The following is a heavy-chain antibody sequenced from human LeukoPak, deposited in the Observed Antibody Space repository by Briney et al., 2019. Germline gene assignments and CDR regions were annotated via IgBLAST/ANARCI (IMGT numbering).Heavy chain of an antibody. CDR2: IYTSGST. D-gene: IGHD4-23*01. V-gene: IGHV4-61*02. CDR3: AREGSYGGLYYYYYMDV. Sequence: PSETLSLTCTVSGGSISSGSYYWSWIRQPAGKGLEWIGRIYTSGSTNYNPSLKSRVTISVDTSKNQFSLKLSSVTAADTAVYYCAREGSYGGLYYYYYMDVWGKGPRSPSP. CDR1: GGSISSGSYY. J-gene: IGHJ6*03.